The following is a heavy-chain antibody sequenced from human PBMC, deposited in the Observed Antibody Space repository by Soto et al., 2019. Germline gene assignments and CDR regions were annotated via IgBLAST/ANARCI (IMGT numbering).Heavy chain of an antibody. J-gene: IGHJ4*02. CDR1: GFTFNNYG. V-gene: IGHV3-30*18. CDR2: ISYDGSNK. Sequence: PGGSLRLSCAASGFTFNNYGMHWVRQAPGKGLEWVALISYDGSNKYYADSVKGRFTISRDDSKNTLFLQMNSLRTEDTAFYYCAKVPGARYSSGYHYFDFWGQGTLVTVSS. D-gene: IGHD3-22*01. CDR3: AKVPGARYSSGYHYFDF.